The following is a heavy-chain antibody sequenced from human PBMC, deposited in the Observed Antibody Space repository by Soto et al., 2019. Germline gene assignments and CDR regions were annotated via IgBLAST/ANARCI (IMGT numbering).Heavy chain of an antibody. J-gene: IGHJ6*02. CDR3: ARGRELNGSDLPYGMDV. CDR2: IIPIFGTA. D-gene: IGHD3-10*01. V-gene: IGHV1-69*13. CDR1: GGTFSSYA. Sequence: SVKVSCKASGGTFSSYAISWVRQAPGQGLEWMGGIIPIFGTANYAQKFQGRVTITADESTSTAYMELSSLRSEDTAVYYCARGRELNGSDLPYGMDVWGQGTTVTVSS.